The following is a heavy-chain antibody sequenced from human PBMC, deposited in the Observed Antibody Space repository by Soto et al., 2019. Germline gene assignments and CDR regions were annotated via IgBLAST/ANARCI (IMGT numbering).Heavy chain of an antibody. J-gene: IGHJ5*02. CDR3: AIHSSGYYPKDNWFDP. V-gene: IGHV4-39*01. Sequence: PWETLSLTCTVSGGSISSSSYYWGWIRQPPGKGLEWIGSIYYSGSTYYNPSLKSRVTISVDTSKYQFSRKLSSVTAADTVLYYCAIHSSGYYPKDNWFDPWGQGTLVTVSS. CDR2: IYYSGST. D-gene: IGHD3-22*01. CDR1: GGSISSSSYY.